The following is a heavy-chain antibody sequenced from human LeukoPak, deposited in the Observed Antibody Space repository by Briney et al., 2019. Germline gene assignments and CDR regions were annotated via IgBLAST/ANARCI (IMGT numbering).Heavy chain of an antibody. Sequence: AGGSLRLSCAASGFTFSNYWMHWVRQVPGRGLVWVSRIYSDGSVTSYADSVKGRFTISRDNAKNTLYLQMNSLRAEDTALYYCATGDGDFGDPFDYWGQGTLVTVSS. J-gene: IGHJ4*02. D-gene: IGHD4-17*01. CDR1: GFTFSNYW. V-gene: IGHV3-74*01. CDR3: ATGDGDFGDPFDY. CDR2: IYSDGSVT.